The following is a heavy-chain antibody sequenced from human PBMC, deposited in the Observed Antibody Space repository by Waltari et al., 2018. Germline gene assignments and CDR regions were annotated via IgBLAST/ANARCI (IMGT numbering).Heavy chain of an antibody. CDR1: GYFINTGLF. CDR3: ARQTLGYCTSAACRRLET. J-gene: IGHJ5*02. D-gene: IGHD2-2*03. Sequence: QVQLQESGPALVRPSETLSPTCDVSGYFINTGLFWGGLRQPPGKGLEWIGNIYHDGTTYYNPSLKHRLMISLDTSKNQFSLRLNFVDVADTAVYYCARQTLGYCTSAACRRLETWGQGILVTVSS. CDR2: IYHDGTT. V-gene: IGHV4-38-2*01.